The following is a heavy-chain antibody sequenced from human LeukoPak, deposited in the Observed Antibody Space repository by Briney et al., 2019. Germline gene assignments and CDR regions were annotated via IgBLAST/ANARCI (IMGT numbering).Heavy chain of an antibody. CDR2: ISSNSSYI. CDR3: ARKETATQGFDY. CDR1: GFTFSSYS. J-gene: IGHJ4*02. D-gene: IGHD5-18*01. Sequence: GGSLRLSCAASGFTFSSYSMNWVRQAPGKGLEWVSSISSNSSYIYYADSVKGRFTISRDNAKNSLYLQMNSLRAEDTAVYYCARKETATQGFDYWGQGTLVTVSS. V-gene: IGHV3-21*01.